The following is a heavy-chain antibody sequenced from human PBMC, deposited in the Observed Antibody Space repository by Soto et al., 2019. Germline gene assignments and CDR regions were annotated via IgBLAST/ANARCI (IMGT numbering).Heavy chain of an antibody. V-gene: IGHV3-11*01. Sequence: QVKLVESGGGLVKPGGSLRLSCAASGFTCSDYYMSWIRQAPGKGLEWVSYISSSGSTIYYADSVKGRFTISRDNAKNSLYLQMNSLRVEDTAVYYCARKPYSSSWSDYWGQGTLVTVSS. CDR1: GFTCSDYY. CDR2: ISSSGSTI. J-gene: IGHJ4*02. CDR3: ARKPYSSSWSDY. D-gene: IGHD6-13*01.